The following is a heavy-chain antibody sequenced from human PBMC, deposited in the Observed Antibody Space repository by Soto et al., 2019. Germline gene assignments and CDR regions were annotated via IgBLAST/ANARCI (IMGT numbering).Heavy chain of an antibody. CDR3: ASHGYDHYYYYYMDV. CDR2: IKQDGSEK. Sequence: GGSLRLSCAASGFTFSSYWMSWVRQAPGKGLEWVANIKQDGSEKYYVDSVKGRFTISRDNAKNSLYLQMNSLRAEDTAVYYCASHGYDHYYYYYMDVWGKGTTVTVSS. J-gene: IGHJ6*03. D-gene: IGHD5-12*01. CDR1: GFTFSSYW. V-gene: IGHV3-7*01.